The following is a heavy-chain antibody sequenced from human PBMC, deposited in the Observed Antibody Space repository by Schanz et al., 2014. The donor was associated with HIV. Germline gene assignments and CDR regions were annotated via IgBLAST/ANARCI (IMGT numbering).Heavy chain of an antibody. CDR2: ITESGDRT. V-gene: IGHV3-23*04. CDR1: GFTFSSYG. D-gene: IGHD3-22*01. J-gene: IGHJ4*02. Sequence: VQLVESGGGVVQPGRSLRLSCAAPGFTFSSYGMHWVRQAPGKGLEWVSSITESGDRTYYADSVNGRFTISRDNSKNTLYLQMTTLRTEDTAVYYCAKPEYDSSGNSQSHFDYWGQGTLVTVSS. CDR3: AKPEYDSSGNSQSHFDY.